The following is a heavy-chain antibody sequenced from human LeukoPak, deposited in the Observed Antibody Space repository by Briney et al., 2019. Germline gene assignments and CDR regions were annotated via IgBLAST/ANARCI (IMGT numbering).Heavy chain of an antibody. Sequence: PGGSLRLSCAASGFTFSIYAMSWVRQAPGKGLEWVSAISAGGHSTYHADSVKGRFTISRDNSKNTLYLQMNSLRVEDTAVYYCARGRGWYFDLWGRGTLVTVSS. J-gene: IGHJ2*01. D-gene: IGHD3-10*01. CDR1: GFTFSIYA. CDR2: ISAGGHST. V-gene: IGHV3-23*01. CDR3: ARGRGWYFDL.